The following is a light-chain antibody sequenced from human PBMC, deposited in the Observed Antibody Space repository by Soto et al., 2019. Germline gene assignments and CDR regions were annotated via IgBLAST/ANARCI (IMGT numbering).Light chain of an antibody. Sequence: QSALTQSPSASGTPGQRVTISCSGSSSNIGSNIVNWYQQLPGTAPKLLIYSNNQRPSGVPDRFSGSKSGTSASLAISGLQSEDEADYYCAAWDDSLNGVVFGGGTQLTVL. J-gene: IGLJ3*02. CDR1: SSNIGSNI. CDR2: SNN. CDR3: AAWDDSLNGVV. V-gene: IGLV1-44*01.